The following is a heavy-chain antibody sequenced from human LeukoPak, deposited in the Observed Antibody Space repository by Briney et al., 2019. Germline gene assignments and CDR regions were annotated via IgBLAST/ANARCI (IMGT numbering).Heavy chain of an antibody. J-gene: IGHJ4*02. D-gene: IGHD3-10*01. CDR1: GFTFSTYA. Sequence: PGGSLRLSCAASGFTFSTYAMSWVRQGPGTGLEWVSDISGRGDTTYYADSVKGRFTISRDNSKNTLYLQMNSLRAEDTAVYYCAKVWGLLWFGELLQTNFDYWGQGTLVTVSS. CDR2: ISGRGDTT. CDR3: AKVWGLLWFGELLQTNFDY. V-gene: IGHV3-23*01.